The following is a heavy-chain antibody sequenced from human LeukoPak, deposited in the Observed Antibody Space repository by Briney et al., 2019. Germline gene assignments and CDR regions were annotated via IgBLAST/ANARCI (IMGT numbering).Heavy chain of an antibody. D-gene: IGHD2-2*01. CDR3: ARDQGCSSTNCYSLFFHY. CDR2: IWYDGSNK. V-gene: IGHV3-33*08. Sequence: GGSLRLSCVVSGVPFSHAWMTWVRQAPGKGLEWVALIWYDGSNKYYADSVKGRFTISRDNSKNTLYLQMNSLRAEDTAVYYCARDQGCSSTNCYSLFFHYWGQGTLVTVSS. J-gene: IGHJ4*02. CDR1: GVPFSHAW.